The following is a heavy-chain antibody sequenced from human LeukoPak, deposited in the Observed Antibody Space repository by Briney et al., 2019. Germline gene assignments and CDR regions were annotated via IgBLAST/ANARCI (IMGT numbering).Heavy chain of an antibody. CDR1: GGSFSGYY. V-gene: IGHV4-34*01. CDR3: ARQIETGGDY. J-gene: IGHJ4*02. D-gene: IGHD2-8*02. CDR2: INHSGST. Sequence: SETLSLTCAVYGGSFSGYYWSWIRQPPGKGLEWIGEINHSGSTNYNPSLKSRVTISVDTSKNQFSLKLSSVTAADTAVYYCARQIETGGDYWGQGTLVTVSS.